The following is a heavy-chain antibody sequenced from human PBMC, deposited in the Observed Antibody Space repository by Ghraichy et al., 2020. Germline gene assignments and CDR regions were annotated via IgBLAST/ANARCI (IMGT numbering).Heavy chain of an antibody. Sequence: LSLTCAAYGFSFTEYWMHWVRQTPGRGLEWVSHLNTDGTTVNYADSVKGRFTISRDNAKNTVYLQMISLTVEDTAFYYCVRSYKDGLRHFDYWGQGTLVTVSS. J-gene: IGHJ4*02. CDR3: VRSYKDGLRHFDY. CDR2: LNTDGTTV. D-gene: IGHD1-14*01. V-gene: IGHV3-74*01. CDR1: GFSFTEYW.